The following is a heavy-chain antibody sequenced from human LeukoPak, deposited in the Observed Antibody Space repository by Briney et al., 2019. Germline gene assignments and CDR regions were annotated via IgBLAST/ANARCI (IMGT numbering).Heavy chain of an antibody. CDR2: INPNSGGT. Sequence: ASVKVSCTASGYTFTGYCMHWVRQAPGQGLEWMGWINPNSGGTNYAQKFQGRVTMTRDTSISTAYMELSRLRSDDTAVYYCARDKQRYYYYGMDVWGQGTTVTVSS. V-gene: IGHV1-2*02. CDR1: GYTFTGYC. D-gene: IGHD5-18*01. J-gene: IGHJ6*02. CDR3: ARDKQRYYYYGMDV.